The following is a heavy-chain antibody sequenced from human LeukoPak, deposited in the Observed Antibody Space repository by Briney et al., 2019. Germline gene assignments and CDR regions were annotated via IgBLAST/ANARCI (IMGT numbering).Heavy chain of an antibody. CDR3: ARESEEMATMGGY. V-gene: IGHV1-2*02. Sequence: ASVKVSCRASGYTFTGYYMHWVRRAPGQGLEWMGWINPNSGGTNYAQKFQGRVTMTRDTSISTAYMELSRLRSDDTAVYYCARESEEMATMGGYWGQGTLVTVSS. CDR1: GYTFTGYY. J-gene: IGHJ4*02. CDR2: INPNSGGT. D-gene: IGHD5-24*01.